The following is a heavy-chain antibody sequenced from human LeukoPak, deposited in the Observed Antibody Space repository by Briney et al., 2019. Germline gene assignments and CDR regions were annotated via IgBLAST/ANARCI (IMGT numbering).Heavy chain of an antibody. CDR1: GFTFSSYA. CDR3: AKYIVLMVYATPLFDY. V-gene: IGHV3-23*01. Sequence: PGGCLRLSCAASGFTFSSYAMSWVRQAPGKGLEWVSGISGSGGITYYADSVKGRFTISRDNSKNTLYLHMNSLRAEDTAVYYCAKYIVLMVYATPLFDYGDRGSLVTVSS. J-gene: IGHJ4*02. CDR2: ISGSGGIT. D-gene: IGHD2-8*01.